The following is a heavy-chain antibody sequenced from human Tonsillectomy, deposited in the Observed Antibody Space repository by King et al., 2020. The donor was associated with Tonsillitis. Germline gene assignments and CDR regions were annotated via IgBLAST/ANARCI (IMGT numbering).Heavy chain of an antibody. J-gene: IGHJ6*02. CDR3: GGGVATNRWYGMDV. Sequence: VQLQESGPGLVNPSETLSLTCTVSGGSISRYYWSWIRQPPGKGLEWIGYIYYSGSTNYNPSLKSRVTISVDTSKNQFSLRLSSVTAADTAVYYCGGGVATNRWYGMDVWGQGPTVTVSS. CDR1: GGSISRYY. CDR2: IYYSGST. V-gene: IGHV4-59*01. D-gene: IGHD2-15*01.